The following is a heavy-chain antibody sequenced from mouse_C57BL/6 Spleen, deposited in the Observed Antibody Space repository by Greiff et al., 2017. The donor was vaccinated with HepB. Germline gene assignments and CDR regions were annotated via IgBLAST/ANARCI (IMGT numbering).Heavy chain of an antibody. V-gene: IGHV5-6*01. J-gene: IGHJ4*01. CDR2: ISSGGSYT. Sequence: EVKLVESGGDLVKPGGSLKLSCAASGFTFSSYGMSWVRQTPDKRLEWVATISSGGSYTYYPDSVKGRFTISRDNAKNTLSLQMSSLKSEDTAMYYCARGYDYDYAMDYWGQGTSVTVSS. CDR3: ARGYDYDYAMDY. D-gene: IGHD2-4*01. CDR1: GFTFSSYG.